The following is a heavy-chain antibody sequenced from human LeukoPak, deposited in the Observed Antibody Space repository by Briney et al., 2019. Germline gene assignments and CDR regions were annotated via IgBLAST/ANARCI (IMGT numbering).Heavy chain of an antibody. J-gene: IGHJ4*02. CDR3: ARSGRRGYSYGYRFKYYFDY. CDR1: GFTFSSYG. D-gene: IGHD5-18*01. CDR2: IRHVGSNK. Sequence: PGGSLRLSCAASGFTFSSYGMHWVRQAPGKGLEWVAFIRHVGSNKYYADSVKGRFTISRDNSKNTLYLQMNTLRAEDTAVYYCARSGRRGYSYGYRFKYYFDYWGQGTLVTVSS. V-gene: IGHV3-30*02.